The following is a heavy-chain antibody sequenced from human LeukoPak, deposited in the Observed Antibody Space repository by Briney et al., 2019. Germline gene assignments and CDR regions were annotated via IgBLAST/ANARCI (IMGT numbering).Heavy chain of an antibody. CDR3: AKVESGWNYAFDY. CDR1: GFTFSSYG. CDR2: IRYDGSNK. Sequence: GGSLRLSCAASGFTFSSYGMHWVRQAPGKGLEWVAFIRYDGSNKYYADSVKGRFTISRDNSKNTLYLQMNSLRAEDTAVYYCAKVESGWNYAFDYWGQGTLVTVSS. V-gene: IGHV3-30*02. J-gene: IGHJ4*02. D-gene: IGHD1-7*01.